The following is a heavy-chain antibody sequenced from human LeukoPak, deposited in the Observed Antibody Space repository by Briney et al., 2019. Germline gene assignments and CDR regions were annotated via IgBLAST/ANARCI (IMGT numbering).Heavy chain of an antibody. Sequence: GGSLRLSCAASGFTFSSYGMHWVRQAPGKGLEWVAVIWYDGSNKYYADSVKGRFTISRDNSKNTLYLQMNSLRAEDTAVYYCARGTDFIAAAGDNWFDPWGQGTLVTVSS. CDR1: GFTFSSYG. D-gene: IGHD6-13*01. J-gene: IGHJ5*02. CDR3: ARGTDFIAAAGDNWFDP. CDR2: IWYDGSNK. V-gene: IGHV3-33*01.